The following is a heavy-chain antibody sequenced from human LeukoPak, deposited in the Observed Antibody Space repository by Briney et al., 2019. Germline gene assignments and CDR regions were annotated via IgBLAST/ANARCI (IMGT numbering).Heavy chain of an antibody. V-gene: IGHV3-21*03. CDR1: AFTFSNYS. CDR3: ARVGRSDYCSGGSCYSGIGDY. J-gene: IGHJ4*02. D-gene: IGHD2-15*01. CDR2: ISSSSSYI. Sequence: GGSLRLSCAASAFTFSNYSMNWVRQAPGKGLEWVSSISSSSSYIYYADPVKGRFTIARANAKNSLYLQMNSLRAEDTAVYYCARVGRSDYCSGGSCYSGIGDYWGQGTLVTVSS.